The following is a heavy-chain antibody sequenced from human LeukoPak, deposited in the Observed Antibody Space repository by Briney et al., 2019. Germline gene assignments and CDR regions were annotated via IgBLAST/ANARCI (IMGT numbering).Heavy chain of an antibody. J-gene: IGHJ6*03. CDR1: GFTFSSYS. V-gene: IGHV3-48*01. CDR2: ISSSSSTI. Sequence: GGSLRLSCAASGFTFSSYSMNWVRQAPGKGLEWVSYISSSSSTIYYADSVKGRFTISRDNAKNSLYLQMNSLRAEDTAVYYCAREVLGPRSYYYMDVWGKGTTVTVSS. CDR3: AREVLGPRSYYYMDV. D-gene: IGHD7-27*01.